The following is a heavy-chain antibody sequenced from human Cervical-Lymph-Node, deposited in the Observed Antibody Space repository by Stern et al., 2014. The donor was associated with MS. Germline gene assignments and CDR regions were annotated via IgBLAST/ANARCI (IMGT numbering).Heavy chain of an antibody. CDR1: GASISTVGYY. Sequence: QVQLQESGPGLVKPSQTLSLTCTVSGASISTVGYYWSWIRQHPGKGLEWIGYISYIGSTYYNPYLKSRVSISVDTSKNQFSLNLSSVTAADTALYYCARSDRLWGSFDYWGQGTLVTVSS. CDR3: ARSDRLWGSFDY. CDR2: ISYIGST. V-gene: IGHV4-31*03. D-gene: IGHD3-16*01. J-gene: IGHJ4*02.